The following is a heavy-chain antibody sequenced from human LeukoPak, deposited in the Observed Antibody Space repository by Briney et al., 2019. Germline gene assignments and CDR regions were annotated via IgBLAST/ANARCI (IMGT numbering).Heavy chain of an antibody. J-gene: IGHJ4*02. CDR3: ARGLLVRGVIHPNFDY. CDR1: GFAVSSNY. V-gene: IGHV3-66*01. Sequence: GGSLRLSCVASGFAVSSNYMSWVRQAQGKGLEWVSVFYSGGTTNYAGSVKGRFTISRDNSKNTLYLQMNSLRAEDTAVYYCARGLLVRGVIHPNFDYWGQGTLVTVSS. CDR2: FYSGGTT. D-gene: IGHD3-10*01.